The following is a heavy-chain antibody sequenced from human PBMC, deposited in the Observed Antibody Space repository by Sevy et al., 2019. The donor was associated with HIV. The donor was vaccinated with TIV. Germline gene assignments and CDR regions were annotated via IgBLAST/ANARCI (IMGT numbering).Heavy chain of an antibody. CDR2: IKQDGSEK. D-gene: IGHD3-22*01. CDR3: ARPYRTDPFYYSGSAGYFYPSYFDS. CDR1: GFNFTTYW. J-gene: IGHJ4*02. V-gene: IGHV3-7*01. Sequence: GGSLRLSCAPSGFNFTTYWMSWVRQAPGKGLEWVANIKQDGSEKYYVDSVKGRFTISRDNDKKALHLQMNSLRAEDKAVYYCARPYRTDPFYYSGSAGYFYPSYFDSWGQGTLVTVSS.